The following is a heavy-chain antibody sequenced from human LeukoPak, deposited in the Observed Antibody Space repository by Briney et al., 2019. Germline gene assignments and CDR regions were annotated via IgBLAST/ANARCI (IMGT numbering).Heavy chain of an antibody. CDR1: GFTFSTYW. V-gene: IGHV3-74*01. D-gene: IGHD6-6*01. Sequence: GGSLRLSCAASGFTFSTYWMHWVRQAPGKGLVWVSSMNSDGSNKRYADSVKGRFTISRDNAENTLYMQMNSLRAEDTAVYYCARLPTGSSLHYWGQGTLVTVSS. CDR3: ARLPTGSSLHY. CDR2: MNSDGSNK. J-gene: IGHJ4*02.